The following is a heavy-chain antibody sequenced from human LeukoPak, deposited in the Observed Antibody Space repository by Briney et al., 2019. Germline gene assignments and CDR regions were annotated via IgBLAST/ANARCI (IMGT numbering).Heavy chain of an antibody. CDR3: ASEDVDTGDF. J-gene: IGHJ4*02. Sequence: PGRPLRLSCAASGFTFTNAGIHWVRLAAGKGLEWVSFISHDGTNKYYSDSVDGRFTVSRLNSQNTVHLQMTDLRPDDTATYYCASEDVDTGDFWGQGTLVTVSS. CDR2: ISHDGTNK. CDR1: GFTFTNAG. D-gene: IGHD5-18*01. V-gene: IGHV3-30*01.